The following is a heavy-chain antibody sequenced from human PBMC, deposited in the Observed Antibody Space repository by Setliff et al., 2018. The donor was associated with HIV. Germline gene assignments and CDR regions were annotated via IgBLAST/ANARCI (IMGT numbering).Heavy chain of an antibody. V-gene: IGHV3-20*04. CDR2: INWNGGST. J-gene: IGHJ4*02. D-gene: IGHD3-10*01. CDR3: ASVLRYYGSGSYPFGY. CDR1: GFTFEDYG. Sequence: PGGSLRLSCAVSGFTFEDYGMSWVRQAPGKGLEWVSGINWNGGSTGYVDSVKGRFTISRDNAKNSLYLQMNSLRGEDTAVYYCASVLRYYGSGSYPFGYWGQGTLVTVSS.